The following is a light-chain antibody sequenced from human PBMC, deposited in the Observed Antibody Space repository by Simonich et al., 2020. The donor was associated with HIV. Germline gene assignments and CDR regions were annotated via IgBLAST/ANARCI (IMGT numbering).Light chain of an antibody. CDR3: QQYNSYPIFT. CDR2: KAS. CDR1: QSISSW. V-gene: IGKV1-5*03. Sequence: DIQMTQSPSTLSASVGDRVTITCRASQSISSWLAWYQQKPGKAPNLLFYKASRLESGVPSRFSGSGSGTEFTLTISSLQPDDFATYYCQQYNSYPIFTFGPGTKVDIK. J-gene: IGKJ3*01.